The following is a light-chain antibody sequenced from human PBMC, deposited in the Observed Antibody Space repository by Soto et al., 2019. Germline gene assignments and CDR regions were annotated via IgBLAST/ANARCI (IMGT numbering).Light chain of an antibody. CDR2: RNN. J-gene: IGLJ3*02. V-gene: IGLV1-47*01. CDR1: TSNIAIND. CDR3: ATLDNKLSGPV. Sequence: QSVLTQPPSASGTPGQRVTMSCSGSTSNIAINDVFWYQQLPGAAPKLLFYRNNRRPSGVPDRFSASKSDTSASLAISGLRSDDAGEYYCATLDNKLSGPVFGGGTKVTVL.